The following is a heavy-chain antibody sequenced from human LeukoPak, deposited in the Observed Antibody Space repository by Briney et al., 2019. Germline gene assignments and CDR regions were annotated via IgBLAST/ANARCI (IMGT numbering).Heavy chain of an antibody. D-gene: IGHD6-13*01. CDR3: ARDRGAAAGRFDY. Sequence: SETVSLTCTVSGGSISNYDWSWIRQPPGKGLEWIGYIYYRGTSNYNPSLKSRVTISLDTSKIQFSLQLRSVTAADTAVYYCARDRGAAAGRFDYWGRGTLVTVSS. CDR1: GGSISNYD. CDR2: IYYRGTS. V-gene: IGHV4-59*01. J-gene: IGHJ4*01.